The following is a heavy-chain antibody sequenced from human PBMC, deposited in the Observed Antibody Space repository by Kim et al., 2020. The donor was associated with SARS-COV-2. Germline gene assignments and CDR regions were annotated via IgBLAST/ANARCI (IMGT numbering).Heavy chain of an antibody. CDR2: IYYSGST. J-gene: IGHJ4*02. CDR3: ARGPSFIPPPPSYYFDY. D-gene: IGHD2-21*01. Sequence: SETLSLTCTVSGGSISSYYWSWIRQPPGKGLEWIGYIYYSGSTNYNPSLKSRVTISVDTSKNQFSLKLSSVTAADTAVYYCARGPSFIPPPPSYYFDYWGQGTLVTVSS. CDR1: GGSISSYY. V-gene: IGHV4-59*01.